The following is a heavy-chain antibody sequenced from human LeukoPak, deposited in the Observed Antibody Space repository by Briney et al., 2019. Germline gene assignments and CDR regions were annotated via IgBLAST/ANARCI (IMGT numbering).Heavy chain of an antibody. Sequence: PSETLSLTCAVSGGSISSGGYSWSWIRQPPGKGLEWIGYIYHSGSTYYNPSLKSRVTISVDTSKNQFSLKLSSVTAADTAVYYCASLGTDIVVVPAARGYYYGMDVWGQGTTVTVSS. CDR1: GGSISSGGYS. CDR2: IYHSGST. J-gene: IGHJ6*02. CDR3: ASLGTDIVVVPAARGYYYGMDV. V-gene: IGHV4-30-2*01. D-gene: IGHD2-2*01.